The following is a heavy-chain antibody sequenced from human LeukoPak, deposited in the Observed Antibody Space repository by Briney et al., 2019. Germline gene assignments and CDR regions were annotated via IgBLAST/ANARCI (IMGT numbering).Heavy chain of an antibody. Sequence: ASVKVSCKASGYTFTSYVISWVRQAPGQGLEWMGWISAYNGNTNYAQKLQGRVTMTTDTSTSTAYMELRSLRSDDTAVYYCARDSEYSSSLPKWEFYYYYGMDVWGQGTTVTVSS. V-gene: IGHV1-18*01. J-gene: IGHJ6*02. CDR3: ARDSEYSSSLPKWEFYYYYGMDV. CDR1: GYTFTSYV. D-gene: IGHD6-13*01. CDR2: ISAYNGNT.